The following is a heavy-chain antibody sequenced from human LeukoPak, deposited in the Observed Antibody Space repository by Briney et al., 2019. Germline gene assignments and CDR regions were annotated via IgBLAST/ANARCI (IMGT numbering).Heavy chain of an antibody. J-gene: IGHJ4*02. CDR1: GFTFSSYG. Sequence: GGSLRLSCAASGFTFSSYGMHWVRQAPGKGLEWVAVISYDGSNKYYADSVKGRFTISRDNSKNTLHLQMNSLRAEDTAVYYCAKDYGSGSYDDPFDYWGQGALVTVSS. CDR2: ISYDGSNK. D-gene: IGHD3-10*01. CDR3: AKDYGSGSYDDPFDY. V-gene: IGHV3-30*18.